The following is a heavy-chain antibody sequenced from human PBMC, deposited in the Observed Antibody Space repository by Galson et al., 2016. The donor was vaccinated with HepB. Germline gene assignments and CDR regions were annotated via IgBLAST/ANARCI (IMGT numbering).Heavy chain of an antibody. V-gene: IGHV3-33*01. CDR1: EFTFSTYG. CDR2: IWHDGSNK. Sequence: SLRLSCAASEFTFSTYGMHWVRQAPGKGLEWVALIWHDGSNKYYADSVKGRFTISRDNPKKTQYLQMNSLKVEDTAVYYCAREMHVAAAAAFEFGGQGTLVTVSS. D-gene: IGHD6-13*01. CDR3: AREMHVAAAAAFEF. J-gene: IGHJ4*02.